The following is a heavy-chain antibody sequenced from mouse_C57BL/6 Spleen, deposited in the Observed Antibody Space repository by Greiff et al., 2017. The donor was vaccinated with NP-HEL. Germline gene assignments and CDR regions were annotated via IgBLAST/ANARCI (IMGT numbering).Heavy chain of an antibody. CDR3: ARRIYYGNSYYFDY. CDR1: GYTFTDYN. J-gene: IGHJ2*01. CDR2: INPNNGGT. Sequence: EVKLVESGPELVKPGASVKIPCKASGYTFTDYNMDWVKQSHGKSLEWIGDINPNNGGTIYNQKFKGKATLTVYKSSSTAYMELRSLTSEDTAVYYCARRIYYGNSYYFDYWGQGTTLTVSS. D-gene: IGHD2-1*01. V-gene: IGHV1-18*01.